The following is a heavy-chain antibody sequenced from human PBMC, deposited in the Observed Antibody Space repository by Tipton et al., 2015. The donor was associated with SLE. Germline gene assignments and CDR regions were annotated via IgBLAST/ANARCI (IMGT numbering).Heavy chain of an antibody. Sequence: SLRLSCAASGFTFSSYAMSWVRQAPGKGLEWVSAISGSGGSTYYADSVKGRFTISRDNSKNTLYLQMNSLRAEDTAVYYCAKDTAFTPYYFDYWGQGTLVTVSS. V-gene: IGHV3-23*01. CDR1: GFTFSSYA. CDR3: AKDTAFTPYYFDY. J-gene: IGHJ4*02. CDR2: ISGSGGST.